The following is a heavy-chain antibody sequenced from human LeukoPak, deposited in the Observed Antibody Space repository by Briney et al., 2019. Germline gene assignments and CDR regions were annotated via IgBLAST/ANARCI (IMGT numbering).Heavy chain of an antibody. CDR2: INNDGTYT. CDR3: AELGITMIGGV. CDR1: GFTSSSYW. Sequence: TGGSLRLSCAASGFTSSSYWMHWVRQAPGKGLVWVSRINNDGTYTVYADSVKGRFTISRDNAKNSLYLQMNSLRAEDTAVYYCAELGITMIGGVWGKGTTVTISS. D-gene: IGHD3-10*02. V-gene: IGHV3-74*01. J-gene: IGHJ6*04.